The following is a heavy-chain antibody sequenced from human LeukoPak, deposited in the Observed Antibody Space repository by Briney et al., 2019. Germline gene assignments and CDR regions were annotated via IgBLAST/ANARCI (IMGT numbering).Heavy chain of an antibody. CDR3: ARRVPSGSGSYDFDY. Sequence: SETLTLTCTASGGSITSYNYNWGCIRQPPGKGLEWIGSINYSGTTYYNPSLRSRVTISVDTPKNQFSLKVPSVTAADTAVYYCARRVPSGSGSYDFDYWGQGTLVTVSS. J-gene: IGHJ4*02. CDR1: GGSITSYNYN. V-gene: IGHV4-39*01. D-gene: IGHD3-10*01. CDR2: INYSGTT.